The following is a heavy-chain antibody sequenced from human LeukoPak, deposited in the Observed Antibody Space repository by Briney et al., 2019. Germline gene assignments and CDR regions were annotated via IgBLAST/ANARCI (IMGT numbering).Heavy chain of an antibody. CDR3: AKDLSPLYYYYGMDV. Sequence: GGSLSLSCAASGLTFSSYGMHWFGQAPGRGLEWVSGISGSGGSTYYADSVKGRFTISRDNSKNTLYLQMNSLSAEDTAVYYCAKDLSPLYYYYGMDVWGQGTTVTVSS. CDR1: GLTFSSYG. V-gene: IGHV3-23*01. J-gene: IGHJ6*02. CDR2: ISGSGGST.